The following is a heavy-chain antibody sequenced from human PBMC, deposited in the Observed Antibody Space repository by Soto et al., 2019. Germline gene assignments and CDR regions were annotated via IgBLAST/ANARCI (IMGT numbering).Heavy chain of an antibody. Sequence: SVKVSCKASGGTFSSYTISWVRQAPGQGLEWMGRIIPILGIANYAQKFQGRVTITADKSTSTAYMELSSLRSENTAVYYCARTDSPFRGPLDYWGQGTLVTVSS. CDR1: GGTFSSYT. V-gene: IGHV1-69*02. J-gene: IGHJ4*02. CDR3: ARTDSPFRGPLDY. D-gene: IGHD3-10*01. CDR2: IIPILGIA.